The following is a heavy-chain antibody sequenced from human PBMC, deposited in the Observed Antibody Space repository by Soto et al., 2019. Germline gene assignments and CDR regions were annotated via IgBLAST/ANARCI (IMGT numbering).Heavy chain of an antibody. CDR1: GFSFTDFY. CDR2: ISTSTTYT. Sequence: QVQLVESGGGLVKPGGSLRLSCAASGFSFTDFYMNWIRQVPGKGLEWVALISTSTTYTKYADSVKGRFTISRDNAKNSLYLQISSLRAEDTAVYYCARDRGAYCSGGKCDSGAFFDYWGRGTLVNVSS. V-gene: IGHV3-11*05. D-gene: IGHD2-15*01. CDR3: ARDRGAYCSGGKCDSGAFFDY. J-gene: IGHJ4*02.